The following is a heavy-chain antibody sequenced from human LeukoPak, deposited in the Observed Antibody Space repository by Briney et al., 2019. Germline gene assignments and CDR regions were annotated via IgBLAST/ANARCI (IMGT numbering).Heavy chain of an antibody. CDR3: ARQGNSYCSGGSCYDPNWFDS. Sequence: PSETLSLTCTVSGGSISSSSYYWCWIRQPPGKGLEWIGSMYYSGSTYYNPSLKSRVTISVDTSKNQFSLKLSSVTAADTALYYCARQGNSYCSGGSCYDPNWFDSWGQGTLVTVSS. CDR2: MYYSGST. D-gene: IGHD2-15*01. V-gene: IGHV4-39*01. J-gene: IGHJ5*01. CDR1: GGSISSSSYY.